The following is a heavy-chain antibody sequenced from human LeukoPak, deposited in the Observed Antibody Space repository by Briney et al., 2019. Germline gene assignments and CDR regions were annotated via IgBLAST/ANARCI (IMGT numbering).Heavy chain of an antibody. J-gene: IGHJ4*02. Sequence: PSETLSLTCAVSGYSISSGYYWGWIRQPPGKGLECIGSVYHGGTTHYNPSLNSRVTISVDTSKNQFTLKLSSVTAADTAVYYCARDPNIGYYDSFYYFDYWGQGSLVTVSS. D-gene: IGHD3-3*01. CDR3: ARDPNIGYYDSFYYFDY. CDR2: VYHGGTT. V-gene: IGHV4-38-2*02. CDR1: GYSISSGYY.